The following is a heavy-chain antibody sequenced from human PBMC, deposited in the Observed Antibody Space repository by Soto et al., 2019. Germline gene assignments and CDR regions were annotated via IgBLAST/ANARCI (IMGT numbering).Heavy chain of an antibody. CDR2: ISGSSTYI. J-gene: IGHJ4*02. V-gene: IGHV3-21*06. Sequence: LRLSCAASGVTLSRNSMNWVRQAPGKGLEWVSSISGSSTYIHYADSVKGRFAISRDNAKNSLYLEMNSLRAEDTAVYYCAREGGFHYFDYWGQGALVTVSS. CDR3: AREGGFHYFDY. CDR1: GVTLSRNS. D-gene: IGHD3-10*01.